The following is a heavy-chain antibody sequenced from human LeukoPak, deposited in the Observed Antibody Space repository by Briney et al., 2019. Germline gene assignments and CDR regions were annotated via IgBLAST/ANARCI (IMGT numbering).Heavy chain of an antibody. Sequence: ASVKVSCKASGYTFTSYGISWVRQAPGQGLEWMGWISAYNGNTNYAQKLQGRVTMTTDTSTSTAYMELRRLRSDDTAVYYCARDHLTYYYASSGYYLTNPNDYWGQGTLVTVSS. J-gene: IGHJ4*02. D-gene: IGHD3-22*01. V-gene: IGHV1-18*01. CDR2: ISAYNGNT. CDR1: GYTFTSYG. CDR3: ARDHLTYYYASSGYYLTNPNDY.